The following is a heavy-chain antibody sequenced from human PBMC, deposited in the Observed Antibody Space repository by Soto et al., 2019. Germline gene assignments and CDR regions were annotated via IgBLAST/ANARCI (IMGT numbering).Heavy chain of an antibody. V-gene: IGHV4-4*07. CDR3: ARGDMITSSYGMDV. CDR2: IYTSGST. CDR1: GGSISSYY. D-gene: IGHD3-16*01. J-gene: IGHJ6*02. Sequence: QVQLQESGPGLVKPSETLSLTCTVSGGSISSYYWSWIRQPAGKGLEWIGRIYTSGSTNYNPSLKSRVTMSVDTSKNQFSLKLSSVTAADTALYYCARGDMITSSYGMDVWGQGTTVTVSS.